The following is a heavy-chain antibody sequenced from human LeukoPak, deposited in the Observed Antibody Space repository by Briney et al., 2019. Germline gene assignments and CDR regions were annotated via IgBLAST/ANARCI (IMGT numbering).Heavy chain of an antibody. V-gene: IGHV3-53*01. CDR2: IYSGGST. J-gene: IGHJ4*02. Sequence: GGSLRLSCAASGFPVSSNYMAWVRLAPGKGLEWLSVIYSGGSTYYADSVEGRFTISRDNAKNTLSLQMNSLRAEDTAVYYCARVRWVRNNFAFYFDYWGQGTLVTVSS. D-gene: IGHD1-1*01. CDR3: ARVRWVRNNFAFYFDY. CDR1: GFPVSSNY.